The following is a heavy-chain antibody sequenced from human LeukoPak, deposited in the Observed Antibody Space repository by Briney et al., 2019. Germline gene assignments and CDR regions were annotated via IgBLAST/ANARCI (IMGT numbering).Heavy chain of an antibody. D-gene: IGHD3-22*01. Sequence: PSETLSLTCTVSGGSISSSSYYWGWIRQPPGKGLEWIGSIYYSGSTYYNPSLKSRVTISVATSKNQFSLKLSSVTAADTAVYYCARAPLKYYYDSSAFDIWGQGTMVTVSS. J-gene: IGHJ3*02. CDR2: IYYSGST. CDR3: ARAPLKYYYDSSAFDI. V-gene: IGHV4-39*01. CDR1: GGSISSSSYY.